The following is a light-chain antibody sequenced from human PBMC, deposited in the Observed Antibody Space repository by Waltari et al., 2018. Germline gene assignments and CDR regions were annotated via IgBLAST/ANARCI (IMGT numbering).Light chain of an antibody. J-gene: IGLJ1*01. CDR2: DVN. CDR3: CSFAGSPPYV. CDR1: SSDVGGYDS. Sequence: QSALTQPRSVSGSPGQSVTISCTGTSSDVGGYDSVSWYQQHPGNAPKLMIYDVNKRRLGGPGRLSGSKCGNKAFLTISGVQGEDEADYYCCSFAGSPPYVFGTGTKVTVL. V-gene: IGLV2-11*01.